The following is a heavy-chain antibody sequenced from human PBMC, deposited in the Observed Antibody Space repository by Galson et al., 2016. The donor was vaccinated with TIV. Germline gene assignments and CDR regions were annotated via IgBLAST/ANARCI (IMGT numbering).Heavy chain of an antibody. CDR1: DDSITSFY. CDR2: IYYSGTT. V-gene: IGHV4-59*08. CDR3: ARRQLWFWYFDL. Sequence: ETLSLTCTVSDDSITSFYWSWIRQSPGKGLEWIGYIYYSGTTNYNPSLKSRVTTSLDISRNQFSLNLSSVTAADTAVYYCARRQLWFWYFDLWGRGTLVTVSS. J-gene: IGHJ2*01. D-gene: IGHD5-18*01.